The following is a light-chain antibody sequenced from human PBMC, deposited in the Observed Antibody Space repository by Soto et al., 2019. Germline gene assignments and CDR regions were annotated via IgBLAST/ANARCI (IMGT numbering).Light chain of an antibody. V-gene: IGLV2-14*01. J-gene: IGLJ1*01. CDR1: SSDIGGYNY. CDR3: LLYMGSGIYV. CDR2: EVS. Sequence: QSALTQPASVSGSPGQSITISCTGGSSDIGGYNYVSWYQQHPGKAPKRIIYEVSHRPSGVSNRFSGSILGNKAALTITGAQADDESDYYCLLYMGSGIYVFGTGTKLTVL.